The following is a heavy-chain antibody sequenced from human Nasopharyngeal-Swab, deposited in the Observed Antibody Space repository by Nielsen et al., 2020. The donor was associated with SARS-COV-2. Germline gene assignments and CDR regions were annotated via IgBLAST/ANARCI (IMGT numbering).Heavy chain of an antibody. J-gene: IGHJ5*02. V-gene: IGHV3-7*01. D-gene: IGHD3-22*01. Sequence: GGSLRLSCAASGFTFSSYWMSWVRQAPGRGLEWVANIKQDGSEKYYVDSVKGRFTISRDNAKNSLYLQMNSLRAEDTAVYYCARVTGLGGYYYDSSGYPNWSDPWGQGTLVTVSS. CDR2: IKQDGSEK. CDR3: ARVTGLGGYYYDSSGYPNWSDP. CDR1: GFTFSSYW.